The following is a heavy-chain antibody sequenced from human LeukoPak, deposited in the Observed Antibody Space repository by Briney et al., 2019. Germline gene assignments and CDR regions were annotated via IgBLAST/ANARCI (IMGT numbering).Heavy chain of an antibody. Sequence: TGGSLRLSCSASGYTFSSYAMHWVRQAPGKGLEYVSAISSNGGSTYCADSVKGRFTISRDNSKNTLYLQMSSLRAEDTAVYYCVKDRGGYSYGFDYWGQGTLVTVSS. CDR2: ISSNGGST. D-gene: IGHD5-18*01. CDR1: GYTFSSYA. CDR3: VKDRGGYSYGFDY. V-gene: IGHV3-64D*06. J-gene: IGHJ4*02.